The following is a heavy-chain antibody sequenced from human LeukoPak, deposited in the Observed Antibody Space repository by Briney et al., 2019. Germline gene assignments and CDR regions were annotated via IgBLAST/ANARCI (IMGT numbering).Heavy chain of an antibody. CDR2: IIPIFGTA. D-gene: IGHD3-3*01. J-gene: IGHJ5*02. Sequence: SVKVSCRASGYTLTGYYMHWVRQAPGQGLEWMGGIIPIFGTANYAQKFQGRVTITADESTSTAYMELSSLRSEDTAVYYCASATYYDFWSGPYWFDPWGQGTLVTVSS. CDR3: ASATYYDFWSGPYWFDP. CDR1: GYTLTGYY. V-gene: IGHV1-69*13.